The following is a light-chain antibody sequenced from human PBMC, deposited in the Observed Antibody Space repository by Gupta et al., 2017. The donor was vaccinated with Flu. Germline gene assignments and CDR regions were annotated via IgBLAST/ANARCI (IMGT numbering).Light chain of an antibody. J-gene: IGLJ3*02. Sequence: SYVPTQPPPASADPGPSASITCGGSNIENKHVHWYQQQPGQAPVLVVYADSDRPSGIPERFSGSNSVNSATLTISRAEAGDEADYYCQVWDTATDHWVFGGGTTLTVL. CDR3: QVWDTATDHWV. CDR2: ADS. CDR1: NIENKH. V-gene: IGLV3-21*02.